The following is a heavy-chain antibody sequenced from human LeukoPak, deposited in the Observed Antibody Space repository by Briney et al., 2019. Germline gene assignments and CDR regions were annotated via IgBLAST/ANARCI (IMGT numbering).Heavy chain of an antibody. D-gene: IGHD6-13*01. CDR3: ARQPAPRIAAAGTRFDY. Sequence: SDTLSLPRTVSGGSISRYYWSWIRQPPGKGLEWIGYIYYSGSTNYHPSLRSRVTISVDTSKNQFSLKLSSVTAADTAVYYCARQPAPRIAAAGTRFDYWGQGTLVTVSS. J-gene: IGHJ4*02. CDR2: IYYSGST. CDR1: GGSISRYY. V-gene: IGHV4-59*07.